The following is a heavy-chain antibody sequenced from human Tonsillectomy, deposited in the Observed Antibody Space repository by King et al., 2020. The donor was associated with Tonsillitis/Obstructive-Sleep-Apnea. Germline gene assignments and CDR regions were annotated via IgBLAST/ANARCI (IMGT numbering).Heavy chain of an antibody. J-gene: IGHJ5*02. CDR2: ISSSGSTI. Sequence: QLVQSGGGLVQPGGSLRLSCAASGFTFSSYEMNWVRQAPGKGLEWGSYISSSGSTIYYADSVKGRFTISRDNAKNSLYLQMNSLRAEDTAVYYCARGDTLFHPWGQGTLVTVSS. CDR1: GFTFSSYE. D-gene: IGHD2/OR15-2a*01. V-gene: IGHV3-48*03. CDR3: ARGDTLFHP.